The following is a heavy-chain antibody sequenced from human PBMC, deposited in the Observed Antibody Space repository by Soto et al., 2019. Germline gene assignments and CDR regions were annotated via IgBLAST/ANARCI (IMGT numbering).Heavy chain of an antibody. CDR2: ISYDGNNK. Sequence: PGGSLRLSCAASGFTFGSYAMHWVRQAPGKGLEWVAVISYDGNNKYYADSVKGRFTISRDNSKNMLYLQMNSLRAEDTAVYYCAKDIVRVVPGMISYYSYGTHFWGQGTTRTVS. D-gene: IGHD2-2*01. V-gene: IGHV3-30*18. CDR1: GFTFGSYA. CDR3: AKDIVRVVPGMISYYSYGTHF. J-gene: IGHJ6*02.